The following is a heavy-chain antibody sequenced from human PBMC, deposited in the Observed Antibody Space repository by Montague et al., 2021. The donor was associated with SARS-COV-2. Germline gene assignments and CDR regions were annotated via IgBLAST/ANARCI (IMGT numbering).Heavy chain of an antibody. Sequence: SKTLSLTCIVSGDSVSNHYWSWIRQPPGKGLEWIGYVYSSVTTNYNPSLKSRVSISVDTSKNQVSLRLTSVTAADTAVYFCARDWYDTSGPYFDNWGQGTQVTVSS. V-gene: IGHV4-59*02. D-gene: IGHD3-22*01. J-gene: IGHJ4*02. CDR2: VYSSVTT. CDR1: GDSVSNHY. CDR3: ARDWYDTSGPYFDN.